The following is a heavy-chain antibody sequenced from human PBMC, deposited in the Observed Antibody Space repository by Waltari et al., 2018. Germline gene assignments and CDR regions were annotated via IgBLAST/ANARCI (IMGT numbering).Heavy chain of an antibody. CDR1: GFSLRSSGVG. V-gene: IGHV2-5*01. J-gene: IGHJ4*02. CDR2: IYWNDDE. D-gene: IGHD1-20*01. CDR3: ARRTIKKAFDF. Sequence: QITLKESGPTLVKPTQTLTLTCTLSGFSLRSSGVGVGWIRQSPGKALEWLALIYWNDDEQYNPSLKTRLTNTKDTSKNQVVLSVTDLDPRDTATYYCARRTIKKAFDFWGQGTLVTVSS.